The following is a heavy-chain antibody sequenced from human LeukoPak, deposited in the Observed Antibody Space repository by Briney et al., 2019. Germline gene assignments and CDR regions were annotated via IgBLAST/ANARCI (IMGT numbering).Heavy chain of an antibody. D-gene: IGHD3-22*01. CDR2: ISSSSSYI. J-gene: IGHJ3*02. CDR1: GFTFSSYS. Sequence: GGSLRLSCAASGFTFSSYSMNWVRQAPGKGLEWVSSISSSSSYIYYADSVKGRFTISRDNAKNSLYLQMNSLRAEDTAVYYCARDFDSSGYYPIRGQGTMVTVSS. V-gene: IGHV3-21*01. CDR3: ARDFDSSGYYPI.